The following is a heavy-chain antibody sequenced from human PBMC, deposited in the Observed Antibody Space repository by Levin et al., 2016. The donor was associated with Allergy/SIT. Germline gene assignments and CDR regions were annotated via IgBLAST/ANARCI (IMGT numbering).Heavy chain of an antibody. CDR2: VYYTGGS. CDR1: GDSIDTSGPY. CDR3: ARQRFSESLLSHWFDP. D-gene: IGHD3-3*01. Sequence: SETLSLTCAVSGDSIDTSGPYWAWLRQSPEKGLEWIGNVYYTGGSYYNPSLRSRVTISVDTSKNHFSLKLTSVTAADTAVYYCARQRFSESLLSHWFDPWGQGTLVTVSS. J-gene: IGHJ5*02. V-gene: IGHV4-39*01.